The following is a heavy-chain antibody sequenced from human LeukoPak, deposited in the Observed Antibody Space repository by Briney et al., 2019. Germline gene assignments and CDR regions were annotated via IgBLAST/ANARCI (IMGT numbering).Heavy chain of an antibody. CDR3: VTAYDQ. CDR1: GYRFSDSY. J-gene: IGHJ5*02. Sequence: PLASVKVSCKASGYRFSDSYIHWVRQAPGHGFEWMGWINPSSGDTKYARMFQGRVTMTTGAAISTAYMELSGLTSADTAIYFCVTAYDQWGQGTLVTVSS. V-gene: IGHV1-2*02. CDR2: INPSSGDT.